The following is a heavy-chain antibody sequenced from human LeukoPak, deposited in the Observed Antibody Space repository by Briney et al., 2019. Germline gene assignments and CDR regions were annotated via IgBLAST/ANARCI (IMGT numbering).Heavy chain of an antibody. CDR3: AKDLIGDYGDYKGGTGFDY. Sequence: GGSLRLSCTVSGFTVSSNSMSWVRQAPGKGLEWVSFIYSGGNTHYSDSVKGRFTISRDNSKNTLYLQMNSLRAEDTAVYYCAKDLIGDYGDYKGGTGFDYWGQGTLVTVSS. V-gene: IGHV3-53*01. J-gene: IGHJ4*02. CDR2: IYSGGNT. CDR1: GFTVSSNS. D-gene: IGHD4-17*01.